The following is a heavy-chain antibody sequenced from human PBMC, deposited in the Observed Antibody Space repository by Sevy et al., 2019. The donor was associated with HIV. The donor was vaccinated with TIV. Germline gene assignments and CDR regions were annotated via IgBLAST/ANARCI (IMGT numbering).Heavy chain of an antibody. Sequence: LSLTCAASGFTFSSYWMSWVRQAPGKGLEWVANIKQDGSEKYYVDSVKGRFTISRDNAKNSLYLQMNSLRAEDTAVYYCARDLRIGGSRWNNWFDPWGQGTLVTVSS. CDR2: IKQDGSEK. D-gene: IGHD3-16*01. V-gene: IGHV3-7*01. CDR1: GFTFSSYW. CDR3: ARDLRIGGSRWNNWFDP. J-gene: IGHJ5*02.